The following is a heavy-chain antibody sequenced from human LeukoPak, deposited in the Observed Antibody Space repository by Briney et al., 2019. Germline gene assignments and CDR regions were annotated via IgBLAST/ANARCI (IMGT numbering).Heavy chain of an antibody. CDR3: VRLDMVRGLTNDY. Sequence: GESLKISCKGSGYIFTNYWIGWVRQMPGKDLGWMGIIYVGDSDTRYSPSFQGQVTISADKSISTAYLQWSSLKASDTAMYYCVRLDMVRGLTNDYWGQGTLVTVSS. D-gene: IGHD3-10*01. J-gene: IGHJ4*02. CDR2: IYVGDSDT. CDR1: GYIFTNYW. V-gene: IGHV5-51*01.